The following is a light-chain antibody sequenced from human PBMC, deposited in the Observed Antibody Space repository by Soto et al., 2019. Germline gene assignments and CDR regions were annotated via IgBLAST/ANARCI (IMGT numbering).Light chain of an antibody. J-gene: IGKJ2*01. V-gene: IGKV1-5*01. CDR2: DGS. CDR1: RTISSW. Sequence: DIQMTQSPSTLSASVGDRVTITCRASRTISSWLAWYQQRPGKAPKLLIYDGSNLETGVPSRFSGSRSGTEFTLTISSLQPDDAATYYCQQYNGYSTFAQATYVDIK. CDR3: QQYNGYST.